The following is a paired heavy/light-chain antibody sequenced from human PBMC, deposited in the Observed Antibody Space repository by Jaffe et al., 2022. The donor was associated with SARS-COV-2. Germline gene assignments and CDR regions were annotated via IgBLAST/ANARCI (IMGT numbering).Light chain of an antibody. J-gene: IGLJ1*01. Sequence: QSALTQPRSVSGSPGQSVTVSCTGTSSDIGVYNSVSWYQQHPGKAPKLIIYDVTKRPSGVPDRFSGSKSGNTASLTISGLQADDEADYYCCSFAGSYVFATGTKVTVL. CDR3: CSFAGSYV. V-gene: IGLV2-11*01. CDR2: DVT. CDR1: SSDIGVYNS.
Heavy chain of an antibody. J-gene: IGHJ4*02. CDR2: IKEDGSEK. V-gene: IGHV3-7*01. Sequence: EVQLVESEGGLVQPGGSLRLSCAASGFTFSILWMSWVRQAPGKGLEWVANIKEDGSEKGYVDSVKGRFTISRDNAKSSLYLQMNSLTTEDTAVYYCARLRPGYFDYWGQGALVTVSS. D-gene: IGHD3-16*01. CDR1: GFTFSILW. CDR3: ARLRPGYFDY.